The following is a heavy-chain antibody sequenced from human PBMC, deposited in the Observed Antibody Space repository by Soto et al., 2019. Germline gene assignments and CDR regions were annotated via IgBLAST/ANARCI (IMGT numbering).Heavy chain of an antibody. J-gene: IGHJ4*02. CDR3: ARAGYDFWSGYYPFDY. CDR1: GGSISSYY. Sequence: PSETLSLTCTVSGGSISSYYWSWIRQPPGKGLEWIGYIYYSGSTNYNPSLKSRVTISVDTSKNQFSLKLSSVTAADTAVYYCARAGYDFWSGYYPFDYWGQGTLVTVS. V-gene: IGHV4-59*08. CDR2: IYYSGST. D-gene: IGHD3-3*01.